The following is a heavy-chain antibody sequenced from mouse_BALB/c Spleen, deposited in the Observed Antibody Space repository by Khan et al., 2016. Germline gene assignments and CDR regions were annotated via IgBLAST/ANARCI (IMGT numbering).Heavy chain of an antibody. Sequence: EVQLVESGGGLVQPGGSLKLSCVASGFDFSRYWMNWVRRAPGKGLEWIGEINPDSSTINYTPSPKDKFILSRDNAKDTLYLQMSKVRSEDTALDYCAGPFTTGFAYWGQGTLVTVSA. CDR3: AGPFTTGFAY. J-gene: IGHJ3*01. D-gene: IGHD1-1*01. CDR1: GFDFSRYW. V-gene: IGHV4-1*02. CDR2: INPDSSTI.